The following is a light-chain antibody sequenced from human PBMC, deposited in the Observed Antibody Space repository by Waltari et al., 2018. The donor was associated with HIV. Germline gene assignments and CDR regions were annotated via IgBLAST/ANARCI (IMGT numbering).Light chain of an antibody. Sequence: QSALTKPRSVPGSPGQSVTISCTGTSSDVGGYNYVSWYQQHPGKAPKLMIFDVSKRPSGVPDRFSGSRSGNTASLTISGLQAEDEADYYCCSYAGSYTYVFGTGTKVTVL. CDR2: DVS. J-gene: IGLJ1*01. CDR3: CSYAGSYTYV. CDR1: SSDVGGYNY. V-gene: IGLV2-11*01.